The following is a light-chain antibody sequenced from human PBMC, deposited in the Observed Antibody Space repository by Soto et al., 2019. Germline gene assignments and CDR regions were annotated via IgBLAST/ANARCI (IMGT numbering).Light chain of an antibody. Sequence: QSVLAQPPSVSGAPGQKVTISCTGSSSNIGAGYDLHWYQQLPGTAPKLLLYGNSNRPSGVPDRFSGSKSGTSASLAITGLXAEDEADYYCQSYDSSLSAYVFGTGTRSPS. CDR2: GNS. CDR3: QSYDSSLSAYV. CDR1: SSNIGAGYD. V-gene: IGLV1-40*01. J-gene: IGLJ1*01.